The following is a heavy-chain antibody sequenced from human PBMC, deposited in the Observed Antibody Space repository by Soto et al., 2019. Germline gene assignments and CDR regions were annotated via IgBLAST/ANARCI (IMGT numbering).Heavy chain of an antibody. V-gene: IGHV3-23*01. D-gene: IGHD3-10*01. CDR3: GKGFGGGHNVFDY. CDR2: VTGSGNAT. Sequence: GGSLRLSCAASGFTFSTYAMNWVRQAPGTGPEWVALVTGSGNATYHAVSVRGRFTISRDNSKNTLFLQMNSLRVEDTAVYYCGKGFGGGHNVFDYWGRGTLVTVSS. J-gene: IGHJ4*02. CDR1: GFTFSTYA.